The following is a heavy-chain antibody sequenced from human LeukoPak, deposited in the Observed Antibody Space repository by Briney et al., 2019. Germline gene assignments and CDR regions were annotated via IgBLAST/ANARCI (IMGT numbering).Heavy chain of an antibody. J-gene: IGHJ5*02. Sequence: GGSLRLSCVASGFIVSSYGMSWVRQAPGKAPEWVSLVYSAGATHYADSVQGRFIISRDNSKNTLYLQMNNLRVEDTAVYHCVRDRAEGRAWVDFDLWGQGTVVTVSS. V-gene: IGHV3-66*02. CDR3: VRDRAEGRAWVDFDL. CDR1: GFIVSSYG. CDR2: VYSAGAT.